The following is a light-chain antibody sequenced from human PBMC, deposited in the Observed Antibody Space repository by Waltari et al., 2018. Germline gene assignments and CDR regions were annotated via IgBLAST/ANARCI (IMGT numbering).Light chain of an antibody. Sequence: DIVMTQSPDSLAVSLGERATINCTSSQSVSYSSNNKNYLAWYQQKTGQPPKLLIYWASTRESGVPDRFSGSGSETDFTLTISSLQAEDVAVYYCQQYYSTPPTFGGGTKVEIK. V-gene: IGKV4-1*01. CDR1: QSVSYSSNNKNY. J-gene: IGKJ4*01. CDR2: WAS. CDR3: QQYYSTPPT.